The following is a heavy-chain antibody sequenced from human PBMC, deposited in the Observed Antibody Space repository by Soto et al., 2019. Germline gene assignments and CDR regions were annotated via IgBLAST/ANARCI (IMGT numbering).Heavy chain of an antibody. V-gene: IGHV3-33*01. CDR1: GFTFSNYG. CDR3: ARDQLYYNDISGRPLNAFDV. Sequence: PGGSLRLSCAASGFTFSNYGMHWVRQAPGKGLEWVALIWYVGSNKYYADSVKGRFTISRDSSQNTLYLQMNSLRAEDTAVYYCARDQLYYNDISGRPLNAFDVWGQGTMVTVSS. D-gene: IGHD3-22*01. CDR2: IWYVGSNK. J-gene: IGHJ3*01.